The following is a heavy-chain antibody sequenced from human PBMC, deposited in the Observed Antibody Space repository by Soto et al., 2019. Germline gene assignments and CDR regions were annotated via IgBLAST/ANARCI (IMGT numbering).Heavy chain of an antibody. Sequence: GGSLRLSCAASGFTFSNAWMSWVRQAPGKGLEWVGRIKSKTDGGTTDYAAPVKGRFTISRDDSKNTLYLQMNSLKTEDTAVYYCTTDPLLEWLLFDLTFDYWGQGTLVTVSS. D-gene: IGHD3-3*01. CDR3: TTDPLLEWLLFDLTFDY. CDR2: IKSKTDGGTT. V-gene: IGHV3-15*01. CDR1: GFTFSNAW. J-gene: IGHJ4*02.